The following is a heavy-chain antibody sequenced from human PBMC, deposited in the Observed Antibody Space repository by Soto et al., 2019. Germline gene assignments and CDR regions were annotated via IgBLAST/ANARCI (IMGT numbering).Heavy chain of an antibody. CDR3: AKGRGYSYGYDAFDI. J-gene: IGHJ3*02. V-gene: IGHV3-9*01. CDR2: ISWNSGSI. D-gene: IGHD5-18*01. CDR1: GFTFDDYA. Sequence: GGSLRLSCAASGFTFDDYAMHWVRQAPGKGLEWVSGISWNSGSIGYADSVKGRFTISRENAKNSLFLQMNSLRAEDTALYYCAKGRGYSYGYDAFDIWGQGTMVTVSS.